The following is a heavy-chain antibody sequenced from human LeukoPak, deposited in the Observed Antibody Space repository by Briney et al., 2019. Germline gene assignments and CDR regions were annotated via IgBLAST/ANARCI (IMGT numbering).Heavy chain of an antibody. CDR2: ISWDGGSK. D-gene: IGHD5-12*01. CDR3: AKAFSGYDPTIDY. V-gene: IGHV3-43*01. CDR1: GFTFDDYT. J-gene: IGHJ4*02. Sequence: GGSLRLSCAVSGFTFDDYTMHWVRHVPGKGLEWVSLISWDGGSKYYGDSVKGRFTISRDNSKNSLYLQMNSLRTEDTALYYCAKAFSGYDPTIDYWGQGTLVTVSS.